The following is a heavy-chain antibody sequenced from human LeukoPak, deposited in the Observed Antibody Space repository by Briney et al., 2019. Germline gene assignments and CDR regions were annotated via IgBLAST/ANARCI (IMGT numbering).Heavy chain of an antibody. CDR1: GGSISSGDYY. J-gene: IGHJ5*02. Sequence: SQTLSLTCTVSGGSISSGDYYWSWIRQPPGKGLEWIGYIYYSGSTYYNPPLKSRVTISVDTPKNQFSLKLSSVTAADTAVYYCARERYAASYNWFDPWGQGTLVTVSS. V-gene: IGHV4-30-4*08. CDR2: IYYSGST. CDR3: ARERYAASYNWFDP. D-gene: IGHD6-25*01.